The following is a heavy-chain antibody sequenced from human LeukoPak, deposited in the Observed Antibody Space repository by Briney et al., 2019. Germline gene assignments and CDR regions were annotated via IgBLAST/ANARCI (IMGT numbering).Heavy chain of an antibody. D-gene: IGHD6-13*01. J-gene: IGHJ4*02. CDR3: AKRLAAAGTRSVDY. V-gene: IGHV3-23*01. CDR1: GFTFSSYA. CDR2: ISGSGGST. Sequence: PGGSLRLSCAASGFTFSSYAMSWVRQAPGKGLEWVSAISGSGGSTYYADSVKGRFTISRDNSKNTLYLQMNSLRAEDTAVYYCAKRLAAAGTRSVDYWGEGPLVTVSS.